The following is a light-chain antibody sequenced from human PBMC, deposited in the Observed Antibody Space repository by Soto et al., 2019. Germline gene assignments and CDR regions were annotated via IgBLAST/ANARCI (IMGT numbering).Light chain of an antibody. CDR2: GAS. CDR1: QSFSSSY. CDR3: QQYGSSLSIT. V-gene: IGKV3-20*01. J-gene: IGKJ5*01. Sequence: EIVLTQSPGTLSLSPGERVTLSCRASQSFSSSYLAWYQQKPGQAPRLLIYGASSRATAIPDRFSGSGSGTDFTLTISRLEPEDFAVYYCQQYGSSLSITFGQGTRLENK.